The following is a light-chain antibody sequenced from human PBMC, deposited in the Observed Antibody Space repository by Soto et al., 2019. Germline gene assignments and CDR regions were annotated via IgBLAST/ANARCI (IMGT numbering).Light chain of an antibody. CDR2: GAS. V-gene: IGKV3-20*01. CDR1: QSVSSSY. J-gene: IGKJ4*01. CDR3: QQYSSSPAT. Sequence: EIVLTQSPGTLSLSPGERATLSCRASQSVSSSYLAWYQQKPGQAPRLLIYGASSRAAGIPDRFSGSGSVTDFTLTISRLEPEDFAVYFCQQYSSSPATFGGGTKVEIK.